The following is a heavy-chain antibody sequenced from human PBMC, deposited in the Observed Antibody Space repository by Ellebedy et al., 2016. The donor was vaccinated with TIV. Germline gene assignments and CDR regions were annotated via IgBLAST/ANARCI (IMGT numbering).Heavy chain of an antibody. CDR2: IISSGSTT. J-gene: IGHJ6*02. CDR3: AKEFSRSWGA. V-gene: IGHV3-48*04. CDR1: GFTFSSHS. Sequence: GESLKISXEASGFTFSSHSMNWVRQAPGKGLEWVSYIISSGSTTYHADSVRGRFTISRDNAKNSLFLQMSTLRAEDTAVYYCAKEFSRSWGAWGQGTTVTVSS. D-gene: IGHD3-16*01.